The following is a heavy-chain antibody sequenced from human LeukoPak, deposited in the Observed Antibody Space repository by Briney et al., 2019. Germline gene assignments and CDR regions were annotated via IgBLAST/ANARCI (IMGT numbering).Heavy chain of an antibody. CDR1: GFTFSSYA. CDR3: AGSSGYYYRN. J-gene: IGHJ4*02. V-gene: IGHV3-23*01. D-gene: IGHD3-22*01. Sequence: GGSLRLSCAASGFTFSSYAMRWVRQAPGKGLEWVSAISDSGDITKYADSVKGRFTTSRDNSKNTLYLQMDSLRVEDAAVYYCAGSSGYYYRNWGQGTLVTVSS. CDR2: ISDSGDIT.